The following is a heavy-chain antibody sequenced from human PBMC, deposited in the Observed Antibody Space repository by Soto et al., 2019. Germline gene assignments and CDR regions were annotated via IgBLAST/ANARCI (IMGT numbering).Heavy chain of an antibody. D-gene: IGHD3-3*01. V-gene: IGHV1-18*01. J-gene: IGHJ6*02. CDR2: ISAYNGNT. Sequence: QVQLVQSGAEVKKPGASVKVSCKASGYTFTSYGISWVRQAPGQGLEWMGWISAYNGNTNYAQKLQGRVTMTTDTSTTTGYMKLTSLRPDDTAVYYCATDRVAYGMDVWGQGTTVTVAS. CDR1: GYTFTSYG. CDR3: ATDRVAYGMDV.